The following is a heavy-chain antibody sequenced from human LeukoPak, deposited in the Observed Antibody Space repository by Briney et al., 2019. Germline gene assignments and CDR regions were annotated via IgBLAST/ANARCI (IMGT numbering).Heavy chain of an antibody. Sequence: KPSETLSLTCTVSGGSISSSSYYWGWIRQPPGKGLEWIGSIYYSGSTYYNPSLKSRVTISVDTSKNQFSLKLSSVTAADTAVYYCARSVVAATHDAFDIWGQGTMVTVSS. J-gene: IGHJ3*02. V-gene: IGHV4-39*07. CDR3: ARSVVAATHDAFDI. D-gene: IGHD2-15*01. CDR1: GGSISSSSYY. CDR2: IYYSGST.